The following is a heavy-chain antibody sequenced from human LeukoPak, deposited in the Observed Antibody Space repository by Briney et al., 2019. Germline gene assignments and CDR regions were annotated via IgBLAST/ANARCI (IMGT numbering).Heavy chain of an antibody. CDR3: VRADFWSGPVH. D-gene: IGHD3-3*01. CDR1: GHTFSSYW. V-gene: IGHV3-74*01. J-gene: IGHJ4*02. Sequence: GGSLRLSCAASGHTFSSYWMHWVRQAPGKGLVWVSRINSDGSSTSYADSVKGRFTISRDNAKNTLYLQMNSLRAEDTAVYYCVRADFWSGPVHWGQGTLVTVSS. CDR2: INSDGSST.